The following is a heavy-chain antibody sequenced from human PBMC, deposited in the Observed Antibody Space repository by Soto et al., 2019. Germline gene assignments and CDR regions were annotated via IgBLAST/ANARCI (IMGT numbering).Heavy chain of an antibody. CDR2: VYKSGST. CDR3: ASQRDGYSIDY. V-gene: IGHV4-39*01. Sequence: QLRLRESGPGLVKPSETLSLTCSVSGDSITNTTYYWDWIRQPPGKGLEGLGSVYKSGSTYYNPSLKSRVTVSVDTAKNPFSLELDSVTAADTAVYYCASQRDGYSIDYWGQGSLVTVSS. J-gene: IGHJ4*02. CDR1: GDSITNTTYY. D-gene: IGHD4-4*01.